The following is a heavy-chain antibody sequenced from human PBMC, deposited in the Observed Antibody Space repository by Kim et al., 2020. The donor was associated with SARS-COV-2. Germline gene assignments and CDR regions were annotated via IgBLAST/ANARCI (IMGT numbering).Heavy chain of an antibody. Sequence: YADAVKGRFTISRDNAKNTLYLQMNSLRAEDTAVYYCAKGVWFGELSTAGWGQGTLVTVSS. V-gene: IGHV3-23*01. J-gene: IGHJ4*02. D-gene: IGHD3-10*01. CDR3: AKGVWFGELSTAG.